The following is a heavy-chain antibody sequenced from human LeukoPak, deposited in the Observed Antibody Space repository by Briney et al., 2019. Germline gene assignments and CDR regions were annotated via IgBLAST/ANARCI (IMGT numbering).Heavy chain of an antibody. J-gene: IGHJ4*02. CDR1: GATFSSYA. CDR2: IIPIFGTA. D-gene: IGHD5-18*01. V-gene: IGHV1-69*01. CDR3: ARPREGTGYSYGFLFY. Sequence: SVKVSCKASGATFSSYAISWVRQAPGQGLEWMGGIIPIFGTANYAQKFQGRVTITADESTSTAYMELSSLRSEDTAVYYCARPREGTGYSYGFLFYWGQGTLVTVS.